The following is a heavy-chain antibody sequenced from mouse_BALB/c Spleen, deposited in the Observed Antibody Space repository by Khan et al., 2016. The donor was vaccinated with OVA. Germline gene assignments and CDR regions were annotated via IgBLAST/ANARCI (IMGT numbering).Heavy chain of an antibody. CDR2: INPTSGYT. Sequence: QVQLLQSGAELAKPGASVKMSCKASGYTFSTYWMHWVKQSPGQGLEWIGYINPTSGYTNYNEKFKDKATLSADKSSSTAYMQLSSLTSEDSAVYYCGRDRSDYWGQGTTVTVSA. J-gene: IGHJ2*01. CDR3: GRDRSDY. V-gene: IGHV1-7*01. CDR1: GYTFSTYW.